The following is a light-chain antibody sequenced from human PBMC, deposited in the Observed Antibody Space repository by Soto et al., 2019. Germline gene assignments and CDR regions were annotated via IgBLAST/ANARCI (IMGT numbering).Light chain of an antibody. J-gene: IGLJ3*02. CDR1: TSNIGSNT. CDR3: AAWDYSLHGPRV. V-gene: IGLV1-44*01. Sequence: QSVLTQPPSASGTPGQRVTISCSGSTSNIGSNTVTWFQQFPGTAPKLLIYSNNQRPSGVPDRFSGSKSVTSASLAISGLQSEDEDDYYCAAWDYSLHGPRVCGGGTKQTVL. CDR2: SNN.